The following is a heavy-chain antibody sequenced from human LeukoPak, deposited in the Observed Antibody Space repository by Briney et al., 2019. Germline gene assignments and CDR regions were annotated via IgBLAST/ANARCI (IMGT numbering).Heavy chain of an antibody. CDR2: VYHSGST. J-gene: IGHJ6*03. D-gene: IGHD2-8*01. CDR3: ARWAGGRQPYCTNGVCYRMAV. CDR1: GYYISSGYY. Sequence: PSETLSLTCTVSGYYISSGYYWGWIRQPPGKGLEWMGSVYHSGSTYYNPSLKSRATTAVDKSKKQFSLKLSSVTAADTAVYYCARWAGGRQPYCTNGVCYRMAVWGKGATVTVSS. V-gene: IGHV4-38-2*02.